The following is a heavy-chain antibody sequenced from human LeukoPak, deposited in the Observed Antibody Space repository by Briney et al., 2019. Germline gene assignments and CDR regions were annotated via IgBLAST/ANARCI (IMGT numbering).Heavy chain of an antibody. CDR3: AKDVAVAGFYYFDY. J-gene: IGHJ4*02. CDR1: GFTFSSYG. D-gene: IGHD6-19*01. V-gene: IGHV3-30*18. Sequence: GGSLRLSCAASGFTFSSYGMHWVRQAPGKGLEWVAVISYDGSNKYYADSVKGRFTISRDNSKNTLYQQMNSLRAEDTAVYYCAKDVAVAGFYYFDYWGQGTLVTVSS. CDR2: ISYDGSNK.